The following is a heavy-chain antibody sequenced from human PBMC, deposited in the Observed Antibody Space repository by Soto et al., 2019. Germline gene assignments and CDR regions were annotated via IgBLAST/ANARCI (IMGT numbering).Heavy chain of an antibody. CDR1: GFTFSSYA. V-gene: IGHV3-30-3*01. CDR2: ISYDGSNK. Sequence: QVQLVESGGGVVQPGRSLRLSCAASGFTFSSYAMHWVRQAPGKGLEWVAVISYDGSNKYYEDSVKGRFTISRDNSKNTLYLQMNSLRAEDTAVYYCARDYGEYWGQGTLVTVSS. J-gene: IGHJ4*02. D-gene: IGHD4-17*01. CDR3: ARDYGEY.